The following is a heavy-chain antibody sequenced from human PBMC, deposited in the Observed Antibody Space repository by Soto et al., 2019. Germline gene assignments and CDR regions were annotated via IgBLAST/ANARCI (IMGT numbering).Heavy chain of an antibody. CDR2: IGTSAST. CDR3: ADLSRYCTSSNCD. D-gene: IGHD2-2*01. J-gene: IGHJ4*02. CDR1: GFTFSSYS. Sequence: PGGSLRLSCAASGFTFSSYSMSWVRQAPGKGLEWVSTIGTSASTYYGDSVRGRFTISRDNSRNTLYLQMNSLRAEDTAVYYCADLSRYCTSSNCDWGQGT. V-gene: IGHV3-23*01.